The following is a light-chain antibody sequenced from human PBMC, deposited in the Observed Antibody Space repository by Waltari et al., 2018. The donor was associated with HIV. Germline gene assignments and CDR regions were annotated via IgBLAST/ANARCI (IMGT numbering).Light chain of an antibody. CDR1: QSISND. CDR2: AAS. Sequence: DIQMTQSPSSLSASVGDRVTITCRASQSISNDLSWYQQKPGKAPKLLIYAASTVQSGVPSRFSVSGSGTDFTVTISSLQPEDFATYYCQQTYSTPSFGQGTRLEIK. V-gene: IGKV1-39*01. J-gene: IGKJ5*01. CDR3: QQTYSTPS.